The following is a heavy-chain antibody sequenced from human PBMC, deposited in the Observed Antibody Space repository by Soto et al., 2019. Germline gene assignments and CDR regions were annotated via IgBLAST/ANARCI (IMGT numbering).Heavy chain of an antibody. CDR2: SGST. D-gene: IGHD6-25*01. Sequence: KPSETLSLTCTVSGDSINSYFWGWIRQPPGKGLEWIGYSGSTNYNPSLKSRLTIPVDASKNQFSLKLSSVTAADTAVYYCVRDQRQTSRSGVPYNWFDPWGEGTLVTVSS. J-gene: IGHJ5*02. CDR3: VRDQRQTSRSGVPYNWFDP. CDR1: GDSINSYF. V-gene: IGHV4-59*01.